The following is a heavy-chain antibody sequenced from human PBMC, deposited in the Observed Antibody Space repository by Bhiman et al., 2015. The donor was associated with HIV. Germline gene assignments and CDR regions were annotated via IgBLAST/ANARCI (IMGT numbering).Heavy chain of an antibody. J-gene: IGHJ4*02. CDR2: INWNGGST. CDR3: AGCEWELSPAFNY. Sequence: VQLVESGGDVVRPGGSLRLSCAASGFTFGDYGMTWVRQAPGKGLEWVSGINWNGGSTGYADSVKGRFTISRDNAKNSLYLQMNSLRADDTAVYYCAGCEWELSPAFNYWGQGTPGHRLL. V-gene: IGHV3-20*04. CDR1: GFTFGDYG. D-gene: IGHD1-26*01.